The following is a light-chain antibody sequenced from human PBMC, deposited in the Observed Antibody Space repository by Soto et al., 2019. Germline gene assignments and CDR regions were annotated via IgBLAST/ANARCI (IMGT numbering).Light chain of an antibody. CDR3: QQYNHWPPWT. Sequence: IVLTQSPGTLYSYAGELSTLSGRSSQSVSTNNLAWYQKRPGQAPRLLSYGACRRATGIPDRFSGSGSGTEFTLTTRDLQSEDFAVYYCQQYNHWPPWTVGQGTKVEI. J-gene: IGKJ1*01. CDR1: QSVSTNN. V-gene: IGKV3-15*01. CDR2: GAC.